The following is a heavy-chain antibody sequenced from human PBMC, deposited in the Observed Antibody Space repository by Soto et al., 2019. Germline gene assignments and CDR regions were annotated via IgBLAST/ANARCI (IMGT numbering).Heavy chain of an antibody. D-gene: IGHD6-19*01. Sequence: GGSLRLSCAASGFTFSSYAMSWVRQAPGKGLEWVSAISSSGGITYYADSVKGRFTISRDNSKNTLYLQMNSLGAEDTAVYYCAKDYSSGHYFDYWGQGTLVTVSS. CDR3: AKDYSSGHYFDY. V-gene: IGHV3-23*01. J-gene: IGHJ4*02. CDR2: ISSSGGIT. CDR1: GFTFSSYA.